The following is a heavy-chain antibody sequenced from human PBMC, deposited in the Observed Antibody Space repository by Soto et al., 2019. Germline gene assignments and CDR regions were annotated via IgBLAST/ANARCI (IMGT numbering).Heavy chain of an antibody. CDR2: LSGSGATT. Sequence: PGGSLRLSCAASGFTFSSYAMHWVRQAPGKGLEWVSRLSGSGATTKYADSVEGRFTISRDNSKNTLYLQMDSLSAEDTAIYYCAKARCSDTDCYFPDTWGQGTLVTVSS. CDR3: AKARCSDTDCYFPDT. D-gene: IGHD2-21*02. J-gene: IGHJ5*02. CDR1: GFTFSSYA. V-gene: IGHV3-23*01.